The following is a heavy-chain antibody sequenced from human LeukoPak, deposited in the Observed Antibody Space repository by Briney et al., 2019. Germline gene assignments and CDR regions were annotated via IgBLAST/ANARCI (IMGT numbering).Heavy chain of an antibody. CDR1: GFTFSSYA. J-gene: IGHJ3*02. CDR2: ISGSGGRT. CDR3: AKKVGTTLGAFDI. D-gene: IGHD1-26*01. Sequence: GGSLRLSCAASGFTFSSYAMNWVRQAPGKGLEWVSAISGSGGRTHYADSVKGRFTISRDNSKNTLYLQMNSLRAEDTAVYYCAKKVGTTLGAFDIWGQGTMVTVSS. V-gene: IGHV3-23*01.